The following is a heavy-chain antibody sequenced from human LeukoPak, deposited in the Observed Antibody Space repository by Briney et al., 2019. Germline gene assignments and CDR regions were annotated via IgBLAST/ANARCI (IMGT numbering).Heavy chain of an antibody. D-gene: IGHD5-24*01. CDR3: ARASRWLPYYFDY. CDR2: IIPIFGTA. V-gene: IGHV1-69*05. J-gene: IGHJ4*02. CDR1: GGTFSSYA. Sequence: SVKVSCKASGGTFSSYAISWVRQAPGQGLEWMGRIIPIFGTANYAQKFQGRVTITTDESTSTAYMELSSLRSEDTAVYYCARASRWLPYYFDYWGQGTLASVSS.